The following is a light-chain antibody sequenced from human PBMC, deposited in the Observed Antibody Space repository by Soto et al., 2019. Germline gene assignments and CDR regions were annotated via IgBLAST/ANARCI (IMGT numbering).Light chain of an antibody. Sequence: EIVLTQSPATLSSSPGERATLSCRASQTVSSKLAWYQHKPGQAPRLLIYDTSNRAGGIPARFSGSGSGTDFTLTISSLGPEDFAVYYCHQRQSWPRTFGQGTKVEIK. CDR1: QTVSSK. CDR3: HQRQSWPRT. V-gene: IGKV3-11*01. J-gene: IGKJ1*01. CDR2: DTS.